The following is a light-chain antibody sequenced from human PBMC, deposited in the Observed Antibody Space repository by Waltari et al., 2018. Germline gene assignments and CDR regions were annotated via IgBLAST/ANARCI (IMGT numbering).Light chain of an antibody. CDR2: RDT. J-gene: IGLJ2*01. V-gene: IGLV3-25*03. CDR3: QSEDSSGSEKV. Sequence: SYELTQPPSVSVSPGQTARLTCSGDVLPKQYIYWFQQKQGQAPVLVINRDTERPSGIPERFSGATSGTRVTLTISEVQAEDEADYYCQSEDSSGSEKVFGGGTKLTVL. CDR1: VLPKQY.